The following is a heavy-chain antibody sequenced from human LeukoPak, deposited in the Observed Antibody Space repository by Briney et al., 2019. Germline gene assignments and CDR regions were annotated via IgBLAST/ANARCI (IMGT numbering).Heavy chain of an antibody. D-gene: IGHD3-16*02. CDR1: GGSITTGSYY. J-gene: IGHJ4*02. Sequence: SETLSLTCTVSGGSITTGSYYWIWIRQPAGKGLEWIGYIYYSGSTNYNPSLKSRVTISVDTSKNQFSLKLSSVTAADTAVYYCARGPNMITFGGVIVIPFDYWGQGTLVTVSS. CDR3: ARGPNMITFGGVIVIPFDY. CDR2: IYYSGST. V-gene: IGHV4-61*10.